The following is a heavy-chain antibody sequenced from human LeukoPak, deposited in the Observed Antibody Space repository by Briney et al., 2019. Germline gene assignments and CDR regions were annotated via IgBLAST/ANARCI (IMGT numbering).Heavy chain of an antibody. V-gene: IGHV3-30-3*01. CDR3: ARDRYDSSGYNY. D-gene: IGHD3-22*01. CDR2: MSYDGSNK. CDR1: GFTFSSYA. Sequence: PGGSLRLSCAASGFTFSSYAMHWVRQAPGKGLEWVAVMSYDGSNKYYADSVKGRFTISRDNSKNTLYLQMNSLRAEDTAVYYCARDRYDSSGYNYWGQGTLVTVSS. J-gene: IGHJ4*02.